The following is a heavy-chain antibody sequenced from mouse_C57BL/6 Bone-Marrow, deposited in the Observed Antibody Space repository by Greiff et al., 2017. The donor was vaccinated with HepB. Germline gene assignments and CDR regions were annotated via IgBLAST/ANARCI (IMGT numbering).Heavy chain of an antibody. Sequence: QVQLQQPGAELVKPGASVKVSCKASGYTFTSYGISWVKQRTGQGLEWIGEIYPRSGNTYYNEKFKGKATLTADKSSSTAYMELRSLTSEDSAVYFCARNDGYSDYWGQGTTLTVSS. CDR3: ARNDGYSDY. J-gene: IGHJ2*01. D-gene: IGHD2-3*01. CDR2: IYPRSGNT. CDR1: GYTFTSYG. V-gene: IGHV1-81*01.